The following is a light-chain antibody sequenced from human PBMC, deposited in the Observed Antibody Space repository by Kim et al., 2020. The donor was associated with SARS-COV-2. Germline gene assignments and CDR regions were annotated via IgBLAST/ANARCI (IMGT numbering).Light chain of an antibody. CDR3: QHRGT. CDR2: GAS. V-gene: IGKV3-15*01. J-gene: IGKJ2*01. Sequence: PATLSVSPGERATLSCRTSQSVSSNLAWYQQKPGQAPRLLIYGASTRATGIPARFSGSVSGTEFTLTISSLQSEDFAVYYCQHRGTFGQGTKLEI. CDR1: QSVSSN.